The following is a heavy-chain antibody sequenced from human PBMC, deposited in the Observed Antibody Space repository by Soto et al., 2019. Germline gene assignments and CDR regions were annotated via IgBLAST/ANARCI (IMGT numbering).Heavy chain of an antibody. Sequence: GASVKVSCKASGYTFTSYDINWVRQATGQGLEWMGWMNPNSGNTGYAQKFQGRVTMTRNTSISTAYMELRSLRSDDTAVYYCARDAGIVVVVAGAFDIWGQGTMVTVSS. CDR3: ARDAGIVVVVAGAFDI. CDR1: GYTFTSYD. V-gene: IGHV1-8*01. CDR2: MNPNSGNT. J-gene: IGHJ3*02. D-gene: IGHD2-15*01.